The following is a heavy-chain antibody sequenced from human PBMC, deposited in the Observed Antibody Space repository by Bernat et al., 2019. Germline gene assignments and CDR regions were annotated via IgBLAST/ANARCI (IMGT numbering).Heavy chain of an antibody. V-gene: IGHV4-38-2*02. CDR3: ARLVSGYFDY. J-gene: IGHJ4*02. CDR2: ISYSGST. CDR1: GAYY. D-gene: IGHD6-6*01. Sequence: QVQLQESGPGLVKPSETLSLTCTVSGAYYWGWIRQPPGKGLEWIATISYSGSTYYNPSLKSRVTVSLDTSRNQFSLRLNSVTAADTAVYYCARLVSGYFDYWGQGTLVTVSS.